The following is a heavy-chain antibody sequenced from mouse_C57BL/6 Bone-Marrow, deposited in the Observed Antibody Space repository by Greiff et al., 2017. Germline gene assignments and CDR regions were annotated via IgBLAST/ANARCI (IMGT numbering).Heavy chain of an antibody. CDR1: GFSLTSYG. Sequence: VQGVESGPGLVQPSQSLSITCTVSGFSLTSYGVHWVRQSPGKGLEWLGVIWRGGSTDYNAAFMSRLSITKDNSKSQVFFKMNSLQADDTAIYYCARSEEAQVYYFDYWGQGTTLTVSS. CDR2: IWRGGST. V-gene: IGHV2-5*01. CDR3: ARSEEAQVYYFDY. J-gene: IGHJ2*01. D-gene: IGHD3-2*02.